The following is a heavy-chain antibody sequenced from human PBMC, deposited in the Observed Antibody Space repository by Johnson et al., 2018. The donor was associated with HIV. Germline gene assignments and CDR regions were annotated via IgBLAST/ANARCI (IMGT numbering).Heavy chain of an antibody. D-gene: IGHD1-1*01. CDR3: ARESLTTSDAFDM. J-gene: IGHJ3*02. V-gene: IGHV3-7*01. Sequence: MLLVESGGGLVQPGGSLRLSCAASGFTFSTYWMSWVRQAPGKGLEWVANIKQDGSEQYYVDSVKGRFTISRDNAKNSVYLQMNSPTAEDTAVYYCARESLTTSDAFDMWGQGTMVTVSS. CDR1: GFTFSTYW. CDR2: IKQDGSEQ.